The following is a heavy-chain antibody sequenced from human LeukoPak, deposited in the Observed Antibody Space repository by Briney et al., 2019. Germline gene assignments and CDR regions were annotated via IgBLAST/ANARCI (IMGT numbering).Heavy chain of an antibody. D-gene: IGHD2-2*01. CDR2: IRYDGSNK. CDR1: GFTFSTYA. Sequence: GGSLRLSCAASGFTFSTYAIHWVRQAPGKGLEWVAFIRYDGSNKYYADSVKGRFTISRDNSKNTLYLQMNSLRTEDTAVYYCAKDRIVIVPAAAFDYWGQGTLVTVSS. CDR3: AKDRIVIVPAAAFDY. J-gene: IGHJ4*02. V-gene: IGHV3-30*02.